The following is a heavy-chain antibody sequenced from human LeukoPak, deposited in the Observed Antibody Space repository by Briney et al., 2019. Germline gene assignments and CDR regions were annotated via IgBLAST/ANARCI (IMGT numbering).Heavy chain of an antibody. D-gene: IGHD4-17*01. CDR1: GGSISSSSYY. Sequence: SETLSLTCTVSGGSISSSSYYWGWVRQPPGKGLEWIGSIYYSGSTYYNPSLKSRVTISVDTSKNQFSLKLSSVTAADTAVYYCARGTDYGDPPGVDYWGQGTLVTVSS. J-gene: IGHJ4*02. V-gene: IGHV4-39*07. CDR3: ARGTDYGDPPGVDY. CDR2: IYYSGST.